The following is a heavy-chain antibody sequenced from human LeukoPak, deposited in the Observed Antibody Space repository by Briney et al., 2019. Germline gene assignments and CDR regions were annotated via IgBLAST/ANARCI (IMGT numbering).Heavy chain of an antibody. J-gene: IGHJ6*02. CDR3: ASRASTTVSLYYYYGMDV. CDR2: INHSGST. D-gene: IGHD4-17*01. Sequence: PSETLSLTCAVYGGSFSGYYWSWIRQPPGKGLEWIGEINHSGSTNYNPSLKSRVTISVDTSKNQFSLKLSSVTAADTAVYYCASRASTTVSLYYYYGMDVWGQGTTVTVSS. V-gene: IGHV4-34*01. CDR1: GGSFSGYY.